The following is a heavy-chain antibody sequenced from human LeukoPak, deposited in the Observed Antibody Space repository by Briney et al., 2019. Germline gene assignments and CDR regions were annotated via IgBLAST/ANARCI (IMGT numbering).Heavy chain of an antibody. D-gene: IGHD2/OR15-2a*01. V-gene: IGHV3-64*02. Sequence: GGSLRLSCAASGFTVSGFSMHWIRQAPGRGLEYVSAINGNGDKTFYTDSVRGRFTIFRDNSKNTLFLQMGSLRGEDTALYFCARIGMENFYDLWGQGTLVTVSS. CDR2: INGNGDKT. J-gene: IGHJ5*02. CDR3: ARIGMENFYDL. CDR1: GFTVSGFS.